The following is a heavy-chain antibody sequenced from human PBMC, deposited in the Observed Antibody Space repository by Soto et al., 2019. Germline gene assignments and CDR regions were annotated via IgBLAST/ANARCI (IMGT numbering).Heavy chain of an antibody. CDR3: ARGSRFRIQLELGRIFDY. CDR1: GGSFSGYY. CDR2: INHSGST. D-gene: IGHD1-1*01. J-gene: IGHJ4*02. Sequence: SETLSLTCAVYGGSFSGYYWSWIRQPPGKGLEWIGEINHSGSTNYNPSLKSRVTISVDTSKNQFSLKPSSVTAADTAVYYCARGSRFRIQLELGRIFDYWGQGTLVTVSS. V-gene: IGHV4-34*01.